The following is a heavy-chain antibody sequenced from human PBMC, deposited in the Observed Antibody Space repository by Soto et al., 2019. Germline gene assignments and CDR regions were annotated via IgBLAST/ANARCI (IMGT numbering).Heavy chain of an antibody. V-gene: IGHV4-4*02. Sequence: QVQLQESGPGLVKPSGTLSLTCAVSGGSISSSNWWSWVRQPPGKGLEWIGEIYHSGSTNYNPSLKSQVTISVDKSKNQFSLKLSSVTAADTAVYYCARGTGYSSGWAPRFGMDVWGQGTTVTVSS. CDR2: IYHSGST. D-gene: IGHD6-19*01. CDR3: ARGTGYSSGWAPRFGMDV. CDR1: GGSISSSNW. J-gene: IGHJ6*02.